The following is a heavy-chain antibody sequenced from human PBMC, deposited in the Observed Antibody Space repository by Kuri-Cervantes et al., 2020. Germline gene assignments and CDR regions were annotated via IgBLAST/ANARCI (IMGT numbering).Heavy chain of an antibody. Sequence: LSHTFAASGFTFSSYWMSWVRQAPGKGLEWVAVISYDGSNKYYADSVKGRFTISRDNSKNTLYLQMNSLRAEDTAVYYCAREEELDDAFDIWGQGTMVTVSS. CDR3: AREEELDDAFDI. CDR1: GFTFSSYW. CDR2: ISYDGSNK. J-gene: IGHJ3*02. V-gene: IGHV3-30-3*01. D-gene: IGHD1-1*01.